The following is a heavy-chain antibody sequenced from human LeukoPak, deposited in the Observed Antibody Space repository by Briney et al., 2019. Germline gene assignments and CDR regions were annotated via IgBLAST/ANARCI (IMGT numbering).Heavy chain of an antibody. Sequence: GSLRLSCAASGFTFSSYWMSWVRQAPGKGLEWVANIKQDGSEKYYVDSVKGRFTISRDNAKNSLYLQMNSLRAEDTAVYYCARRVKPAANLYYFDYWGQGTLVTVSS. CDR2: IKQDGSEK. CDR3: ARRVKPAANLYYFDY. J-gene: IGHJ4*02. V-gene: IGHV3-7*01. D-gene: IGHD2-2*01. CDR1: GFTFSSYW.